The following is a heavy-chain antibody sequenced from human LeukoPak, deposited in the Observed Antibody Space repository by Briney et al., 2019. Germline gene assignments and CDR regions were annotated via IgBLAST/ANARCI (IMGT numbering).Heavy chain of an antibody. Sequence: SVKVSCKASGGTFSSYAISWVRQAPGQGLEWMGGIISIFGTANYAQKFQGRVTITADESTSTAYMELSSLRSEDTAVYYCARVASGSGSYGYFDYWGQGTLVTVSS. CDR1: GGTFSSYA. J-gene: IGHJ4*02. V-gene: IGHV1-69*13. CDR2: IISIFGTA. D-gene: IGHD1-26*01. CDR3: ARVASGSGSYGYFDY.